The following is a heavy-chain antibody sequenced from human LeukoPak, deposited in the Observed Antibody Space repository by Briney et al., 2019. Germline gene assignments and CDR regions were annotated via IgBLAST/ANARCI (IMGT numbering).Heavy chain of an antibody. Sequence: PSETLSLTCVVYGGAFSGYYWSWIRQPPGKGLEWIGEINHRGSTNYNPSLKSRVSISVDTSKNQFSLKLTSVTAADTAVYYCAGKAVAGPYFDYWGQGTLVTASS. D-gene: IGHD6-19*01. CDR3: AGKAVAGPYFDY. V-gene: IGHV4-34*01. CDR1: GGAFSGYY. CDR2: INHRGST. J-gene: IGHJ4*02.